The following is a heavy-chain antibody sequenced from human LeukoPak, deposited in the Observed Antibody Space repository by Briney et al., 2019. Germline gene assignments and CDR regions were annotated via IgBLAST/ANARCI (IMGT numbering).Heavy chain of an antibody. V-gene: IGHV4-61*01. J-gene: IGHJ4*02. CDR3: AREGFDYGGNSE. D-gene: IGHD4-23*01. CDR1: GASVSSGSYY. Sequence: SETLCLTCTVSGASVSSGSYYWSWLRQPPGKGLEWIGYIYYSGSTNYNPSPKSRVTISVDTSKNQFSLKLSSVTAADTAVYYCAREGFDYGGNSEWGQGTLVTVSS. CDR2: IYYSGST.